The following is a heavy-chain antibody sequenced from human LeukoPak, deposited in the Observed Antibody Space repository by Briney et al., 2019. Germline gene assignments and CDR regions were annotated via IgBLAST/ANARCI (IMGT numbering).Heavy chain of an antibody. V-gene: IGHV1-8*01. CDR3: AREGQLVHWIEDY. J-gene: IGHJ4*02. Sequence: ASVKVSCKASGYTFTSYDINWVRQATGQGLEWMGWMNPNSGITGYAQKFQGRVTMTRNTSISTAYMELSSLRSEDTAVYYCAREGQLVHWIEDYWGQGTLVTVSS. CDR2: MNPNSGIT. CDR1: GYTFTSYD. D-gene: IGHD6-6*01.